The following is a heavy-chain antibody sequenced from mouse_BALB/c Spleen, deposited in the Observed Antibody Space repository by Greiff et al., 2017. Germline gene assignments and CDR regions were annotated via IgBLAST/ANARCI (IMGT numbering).Heavy chain of an antibody. D-gene: IGHD2-5*01. CDR2: INPSSGYT. CDR3: ERPDSKVYYFDY. V-gene: IGHV1-4*01. Sequence: QVQLQQSGAELARPGASVKMSCKASGYTFTSYTMHWVKQRPGQGLEWIGYINPSSGYTNYNQKFKDKATLTADKSSSTAYMQLSSLTSEDSAVYDCERPDSKVYYFDYWGQGTTVTVSS. J-gene: IGHJ2*01. CDR1: GYTFTSYT.